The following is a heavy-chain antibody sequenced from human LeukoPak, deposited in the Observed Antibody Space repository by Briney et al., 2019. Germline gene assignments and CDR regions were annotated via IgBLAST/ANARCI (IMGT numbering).Heavy chain of an antibody. CDR3: ARDRGFGQADV. J-gene: IGHJ6*04. V-gene: IGHV3-7*01. Sequence: GGSLTLSCAASGFTFSGYWMSWLRQAPGKGLARVANIKQDGGEKYYVDSVKGRFTISRDNAKNSLYLQMNSLRAEDTAVYYCARDRGFGQADVWGKGTTVTVSS. D-gene: IGHD3-10*01. CDR2: IKQDGGEK. CDR1: GFTFSGYW.